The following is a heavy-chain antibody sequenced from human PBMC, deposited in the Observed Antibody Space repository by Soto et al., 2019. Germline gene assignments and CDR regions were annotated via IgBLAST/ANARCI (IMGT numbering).Heavy chain of an antibody. V-gene: IGHV1-24*01. Sequence: ASAKVSCKVSGYTLTELSMHWVRQAPGKGLEWMGGFDPEDGETIYAQKFQGRVTMTEDTSTDTAYMELSSLRSEDTAVYYCATDLLVGATTWNYWGQGTLVTVSS. D-gene: IGHD1-26*01. CDR2: FDPEDGET. J-gene: IGHJ4*02. CDR1: GYTLTELS. CDR3: ATDLLVGATTWNY.